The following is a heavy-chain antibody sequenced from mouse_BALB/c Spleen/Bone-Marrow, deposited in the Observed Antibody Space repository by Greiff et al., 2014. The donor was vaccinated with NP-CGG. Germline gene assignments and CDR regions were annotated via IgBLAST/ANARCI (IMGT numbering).Heavy chain of an antibody. CDR3: ARVGDSDYAMDY. J-gene: IGHJ4*01. D-gene: IGHD2-13*01. CDR2: IWAGGST. Sequence: VMLVESGPGLVAPSQSLSITCTVSGFSLTHYGVHWVRQPPGKGLEWLGVIWAGGSTNYISAFMSRLSISKDNSKSQVFLKIHSLQTDDTAMYFCARVGDSDYAMDYWGQGTSVTVSS. CDR1: GFSLTHYG. V-gene: IGHV2-9*02.